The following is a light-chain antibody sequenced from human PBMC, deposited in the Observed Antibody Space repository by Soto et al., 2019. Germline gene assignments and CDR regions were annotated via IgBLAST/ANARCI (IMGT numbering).Light chain of an antibody. CDR2: HNT. CDR1: SSNIGTNY. CDR3: ASWDDGLSGVV. Sequence: QSVLTQSPSASGTPGQRVTISCSGGSSNIGTNYVHWYQQLPGTAPKLLIYHNTQRPSGVPARFSGSKSGTSASLAISGLRSEDEADYYCASWDDGLSGVVFAGGTKLTVL. J-gene: IGLJ2*01. V-gene: IGLV1-47*02.